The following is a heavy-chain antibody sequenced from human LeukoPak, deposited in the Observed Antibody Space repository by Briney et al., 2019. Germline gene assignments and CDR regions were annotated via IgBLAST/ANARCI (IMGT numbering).Heavy chain of an antibody. CDR3: ASGAPRKITSPYYYYGMDV. D-gene: IGHD2-2*01. V-gene: IGHV1-46*01. Sequence: ASVKVSCKASGYTFTSYGISWVRQAPGQGLEWMGIINPSGGSTSYAQKFQGRVTMTRDTSTSTVYMELSSLRSEDTAVYYCASGAPRKITSPYYYYGMDVWGQGTTVTVSS. J-gene: IGHJ6*02. CDR2: INPSGGST. CDR1: GYTFTSYG.